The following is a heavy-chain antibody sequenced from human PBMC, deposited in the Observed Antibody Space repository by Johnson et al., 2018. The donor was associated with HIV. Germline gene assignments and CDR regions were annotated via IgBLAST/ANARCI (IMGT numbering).Heavy chain of an antibody. CDR3: ARDLDRSAFDI. V-gene: IGHV3-30-3*01. CDR2: ISYDGTNK. Sequence: QVLLAESGGGLVKPGGSLRLSCAASGFTFSNAWMSWVRQAPGKGLEWVAVISYDGTNKYYADSVKGRFTISRDNSKNTLYLQMNSLRAEDTAVYYCARDLDRSAFDIWGQGTMVTVSS. J-gene: IGHJ3*02. CDR1: GFTFSNAW. D-gene: IGHD2-2*03.